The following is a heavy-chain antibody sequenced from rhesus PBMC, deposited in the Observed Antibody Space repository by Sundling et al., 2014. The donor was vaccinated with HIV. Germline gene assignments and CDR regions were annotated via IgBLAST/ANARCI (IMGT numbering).Heavy chain of an antibody. CDR2: IYGSSTST. CDR1: GGSISDSYR. D-gene: IGHD6-31*01. V-gene: IGHV4S10*01. J-gene: IGHJ4*01. CDR3: AREARSWAGYFDY. Sequence: QVQLQESGPAMVKPSETLSLTCAVSGGSISDSYRWSWIRQPPGKGLEWIGYIYGSSTSTNYSPSLKSRVTISKDTSKDQFSLKLTSVTAADTAVYYCAREARSWAGYFDYWGQGVLVTVSS.